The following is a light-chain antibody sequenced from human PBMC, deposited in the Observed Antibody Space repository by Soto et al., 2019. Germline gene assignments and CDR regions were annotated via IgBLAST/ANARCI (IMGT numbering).Light chain of an antibody. Sequence: EIQMTQSPSSLSASVGDRVTITCRANQDISTWLAWYRQKPEKAPEYLIYAASRLQGGVPSRFSGSGSGTDFSLTISSLQPEDFATYYCQQYNSTPLTFGGGTKVQIK. V-gene: IGKV1D-16*01. CDR2: AAS. CDR1: QDISTW. CDR3: QQYNSTPLT. J-gene: IGKJ4*01.